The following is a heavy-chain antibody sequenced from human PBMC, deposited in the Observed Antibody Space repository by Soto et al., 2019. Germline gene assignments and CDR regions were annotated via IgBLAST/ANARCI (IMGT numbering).Heavy chain of an antibody. V-gene: IGHV3-21*01. J-gene: IGHJ4*02. CDR2: ISSASSET. CDR1: GVTFSRVR. CDR3: ASVDY. Sequence: PGGSLRLSCEASGVTFSRVRMNWVRQVPGKGLEWVASISSASSETWYADSVKGRFILSRDYAHHSLFLQMHTLRPEDSALYYSASVDYWGPGTQVTVSS.